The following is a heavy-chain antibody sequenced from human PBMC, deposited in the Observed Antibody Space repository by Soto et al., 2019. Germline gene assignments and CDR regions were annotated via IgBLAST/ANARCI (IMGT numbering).Heavy chain of an antibody. D-gene: IGHD2-21*02. CDR3: ARELYCGGDCYPKYWYFDR. V-gene: IGHV1-69*12. J-gene: IGHJ2*01. Sequence: QVQLVQSGAEVKKPGSSVKVSCKASGGTFSSYAISWVRQAPGQGLEWMGGIIPIFGTANYAQKFQGRVTITADESTSAAYMELSSLRSEDTAVYYCARELYCGGDCYPKYWYFDRWGRGTLVTVSS. CDR2: IIPIFGTA. CDR1: GGTFSSYA.